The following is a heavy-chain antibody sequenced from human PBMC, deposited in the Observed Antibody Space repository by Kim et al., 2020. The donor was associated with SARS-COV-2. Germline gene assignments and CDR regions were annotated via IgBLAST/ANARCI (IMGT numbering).Heavy chain of an antibody. Sequence: GGSLRLSCAASGFTFSNAWMSWVRQAPGKGLEWVGRIKSKTDGGTTDYAAPVKGRFTISRDDSKNTLYLQMNSLKTEDTAVYYCTTSPAVAATPFDYWGQGTLVTVSS. CDR3: TTSPAVAATPFDY. D-gene: IGHD2-15*01. CDR1: GFTFSNAW. J-gene: IGHJ4*02. V-gene: IGHV3-15*01. CDR2: IKSKTDGGTT.